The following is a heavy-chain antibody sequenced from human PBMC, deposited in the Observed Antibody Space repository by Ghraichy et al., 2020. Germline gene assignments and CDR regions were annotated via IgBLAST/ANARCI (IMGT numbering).Heavy chain of an antibody. CDR3: ARGHSGSYYRAFDI. Sequence: GGSLRLSCAASGLTFSSYWMHWVRQAPGKGLVWVSRINSDGSNTIYADSVKGRFTISRDNAKNTLYLQMNSLRAEDTAVYYCARGHSGSYYRAFDIWGQGTMVTVSS. CDR2: INSDGSNT. D-gene: IGHD1-26*01. CDR1: GLTFSSYW. V-gene: IGHV3-74*01. J-gene: IGHJ3*02.